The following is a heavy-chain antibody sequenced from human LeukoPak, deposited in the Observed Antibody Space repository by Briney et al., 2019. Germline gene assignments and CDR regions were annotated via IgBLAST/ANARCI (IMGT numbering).Heavy chain of an antibody. CDR3: AGTYSSNWNWFDP. CDR1: GFTVSSNY. V-gene: IGHV3-66*01. CDR2: IYSGGST. D-gene: IGHD6-13*01. Sequence: GGSLRLSCAASGFTVSSNYMSWVRQAPGKGLEGVSIIYSGGSTYYADSVKGGFTISRDNSKNTLFLQMNSLRAEDTAVYYCAGTYSSNWNWFDPWGQGTLVTVSS. J-gene: IGHJ5*02.